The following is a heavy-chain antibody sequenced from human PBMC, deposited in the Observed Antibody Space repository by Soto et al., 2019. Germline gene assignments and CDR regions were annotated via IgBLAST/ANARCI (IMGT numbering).Heavy chain of an antibody. D-gene: IGHD5-12*01. CDR2: ISTTGGTT. CDR3: AKLRGGWATGQRAFDF. V-gene: IGHV3-23*01. J-gene: IGHJ3*01. CDR1: GFTFSSYA. Sequence: EVQLLESGGGLVQPGGSLRLSCAASGFTFSSYAINWVRKAPGKGLEWVSVISTTGGTTYYADSVKGRFTISRDNSKSTLYLQLNTLRAEDTAVYYCAKLRGGWATGQRAFDFWGQGTMVTVSS.